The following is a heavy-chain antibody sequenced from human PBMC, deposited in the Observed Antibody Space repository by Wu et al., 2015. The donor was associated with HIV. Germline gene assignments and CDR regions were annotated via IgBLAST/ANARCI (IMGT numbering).Heavy chain of an antibody. CDR2: MDPSGEST. CDR1: GYTFTNYY. CDR3: ARRRDDAFDI. Sequence: QVQLVQSGAEVKKPGASVKVSCKASGYTFTNYYMHWVRQAPGQGLEWMGMMDPSGESTKYAQKFQGRVTMTSDTSTSTVYMKLSSLRSEDTAVYYCARRRDDAFDIWGQGTMVTVSS. V-gene: IGHV1-46*01. J-gene: IGHJ3*02.